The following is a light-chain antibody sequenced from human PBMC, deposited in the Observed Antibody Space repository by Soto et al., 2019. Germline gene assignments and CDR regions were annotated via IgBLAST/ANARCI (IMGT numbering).Light chain of an antibody. CDR2: AAS. J-gene: IGKJ1*01. Sequence: DIQMTQSRSSLSAPVGDTVTITCRVSQGIRNDLGLYQHKPGKAPKSLIYAASSLQSGVPSRFSGSGSGTEFTLTISGLQPEDFATYYCLQHYYYPPWTFGQGTKVDIK. CDR3: LQHYYYPPWT. V-gene: IGKV1-17*01. CDR1: QGIRND.